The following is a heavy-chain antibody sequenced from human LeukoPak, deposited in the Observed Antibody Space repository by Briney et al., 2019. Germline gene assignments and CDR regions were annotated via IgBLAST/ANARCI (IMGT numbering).Heavy chain of an antibody. V-gene: IGHV3-7*01. CDR1: GFTFSNYY. Sequence: GGTLRLSCAASGFTFSNYYMSWVRQAPGKGLEWVANINSDGRDKYYVDFVKGGIIFLRENEKKSLHLQLNGLRADDTVVYFCARDREVGATIHDYWGQGTLVTVSS. CDR3: ARDREVGATIHDY. J-gene: IGHJ4*02. D-gene: IGHD1-26*01. CDR2: INSDGRDK.